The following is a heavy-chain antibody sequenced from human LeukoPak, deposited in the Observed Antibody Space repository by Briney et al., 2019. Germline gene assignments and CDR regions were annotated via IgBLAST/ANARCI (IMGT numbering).Heavy chain of an antibody. J-gene: IGHJ4*02. CDR2: IYASGST. CDR1: GGPRSSGSYY. Sequence: SETLSLTCTVSGGPRSSGSYYWSWIRQPAGKGLEWIGRIYASGSTNYNPSLRNRVTISVDTSKNQFSLKLRSVTAADTAVYYCASSQAGDSDYWGQGTLVTVSS. V-gene: IGHV4-61*02. CDR3: ASSQAGDSDY. D-gene: IGHD6-13*01.